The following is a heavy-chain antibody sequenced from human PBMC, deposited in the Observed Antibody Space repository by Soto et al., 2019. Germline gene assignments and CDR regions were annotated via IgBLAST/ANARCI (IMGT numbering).Heavy chain of an antibody. CDR2: ITYSGST. CDR3: AREDWDDQARFDP. Sequence: PSETLCLTCIVSGGSLSIGDYCWSWLRQHTGKGLEWIGYITYSGSTYYNPSLKSRVTISIDTSNNQFSLKLNSVTAADTAVYYCAREDWDDQARFDPWGQGTLVTVSS. J-gene: IGHJ5*02. V-gene: IGHV4-31*03. D-gene: IGHD1-26*01. CDR1: GGSLSIGDYC.